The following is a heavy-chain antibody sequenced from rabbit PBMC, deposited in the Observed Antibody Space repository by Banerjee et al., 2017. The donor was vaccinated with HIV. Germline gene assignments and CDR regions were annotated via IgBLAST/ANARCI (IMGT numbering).Heavy chain of an antibody. J-gene: IGHJ4*01. Sequence: QEQLVESGGGLVQPEGSLTLTCKASGFSLSSYDMCWVRQAPGKGLEWIGCIWTGSSGSTYYASWAKGRFTISKTSSTTVTLQMTSLTAADTATYFCAGGLLIGDLWGQGTLVTVS. D-gene: IGHD4-2*01. CDR1: GFSLSSYD. CDR2: IWTGSSGST. V-gene: IGHV1S45*01. CDR3: AGGLLIGDL.